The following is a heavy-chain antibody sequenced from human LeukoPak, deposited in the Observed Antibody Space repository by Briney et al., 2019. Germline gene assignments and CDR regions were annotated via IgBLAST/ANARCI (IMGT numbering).Heavy chain of an antibody. CDR2: ISSSSSYI. V-gene: IGHV3-21*01. CDR3: ARDVWSSIAVVSAFDY. Sequence: GGSLRLSCAASGFTFSSYSMNWVRQAPGKGLEWVSSISSSSSYIYYADSVKGRFTISRDNAKNSLYLQMNSLRAEDTAVYYCARDVWSSIAVVSAFDYWGQGTLVTVSS. D-gene: IGHD6-19*01. CDR1: GFTFSSYS. J-gene: IGHJ4*02.